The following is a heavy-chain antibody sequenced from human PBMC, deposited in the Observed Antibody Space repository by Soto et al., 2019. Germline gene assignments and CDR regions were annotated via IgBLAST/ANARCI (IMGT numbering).Heavy chain of an antibody. CDR1: GFTFSSYA. CDR3: APNPQPYSSSSFDI. Sequence: EVQLLESGGGLVQPGGSLRLSCAASGFTFSSYAMSWVRQAPGKGLEWVSAISGSGGSTYYADSVKGRFTISRDNSKKTPYLQINSLRAEDTAVYYCAPNPQPYSSSSFDIWGQGIMVTVSS. CDR2: ISGSGGST. J-gene: IGHJ3*02. D-gene: IGHD6-13*01. V-gene: IGHV3-23*01.